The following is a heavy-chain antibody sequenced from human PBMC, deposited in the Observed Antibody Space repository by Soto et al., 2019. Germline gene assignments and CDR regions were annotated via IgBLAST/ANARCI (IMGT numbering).Heavy chain of an antibody. CDR2: IYYSGST. D-gene: IGHD2-15*01. Sequence: SETLSLTCTVSGGSISSSSYYWGWIRQPPGKGLEWIGSIYYSGSTYNNPSLKSRVTISVDTSKNQFSLKLSSVTAADTAVYYCARQSVVAAGKWLDPWGQGTLVTVSS. V-gene: IGHV4-39*01. J-gene: IGHJ5*02. CDR3: ARQSVVAAGKWLDP. CDR1: GGSISSSSYY.